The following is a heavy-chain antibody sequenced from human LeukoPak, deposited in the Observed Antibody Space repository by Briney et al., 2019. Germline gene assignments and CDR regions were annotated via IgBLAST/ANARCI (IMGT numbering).Heavy chain of an antibody. V-gene: IGHV3-33*01. CDR2: IWYDGSNK. D-gene: IGHD3-3*01. Sequence: GGSLRLSCAASGFTFSSYGMHWVRQAPGKGLEWVAVIWYDGSNKYYADSVKGRFTISRDNSKNTLYLQMNSLRAEDTAVYYCARDRSEVTIFGVALDVWGQGTTVTVSS. J-gene: IGHJ6*02. CDR1: GFTFSSYG. CDR3: ARDRSEVTIFGVALDV.